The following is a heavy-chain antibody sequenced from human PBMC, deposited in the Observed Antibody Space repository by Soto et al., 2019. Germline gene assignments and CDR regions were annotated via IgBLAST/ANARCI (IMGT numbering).Heavy chain of an antibody. D-gene: IGHD6-13*01. J-gene: IGHJ6*02. V-gene: IGHV3-74*03. CDR3: ARGGLQHALDV. Sequence: EVQLVESGGGLVQPGGSLRLSCAASGFTFSNYWMYWVRQAPGKGLVWVSRVNNDGTDTTNADSVKGRFTISRDNAENPLYLQMDGLRGEDTAVYYCARGGLQHALDVWGQGSTVTSSS. CDR1: GFTFSNYW. CDR2: VNNDGTDT.